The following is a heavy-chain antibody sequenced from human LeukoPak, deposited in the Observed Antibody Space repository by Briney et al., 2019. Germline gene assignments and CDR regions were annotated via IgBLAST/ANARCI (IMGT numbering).Heavy chain of an antibody. D-gene: IGHD1-26*01. CDR1: GFTFNSYG. CDR2: IWYDGSNK. Sequence: GGSLRLSCAASGFTFNSYGMHWVRQAPGKGLEWVAVIWYDGSNKYYVDSVKGRFTISRDNSKNTLYLQMNSLRAEDTAVYYCARGEGATTDFQHWGQGTLVTVSS. CDR3: ARGEGATTDFQH. J-gene: IGHJ1*01. V-gene: IGHV3-33*01.